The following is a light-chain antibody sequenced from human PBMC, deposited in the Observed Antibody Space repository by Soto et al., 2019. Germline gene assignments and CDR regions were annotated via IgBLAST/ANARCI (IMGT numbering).Light chain of an antibody. CDR3: QQYRGWPRT. CDR2: GAS. CDR1: QSVIND. J-gene: IGKJ1*01. Sequence: EIVLTQSPATLSVSPGERVTLSCRASQSVINDLAWYQQKPGQAPRLLVYGASTRATDAPPRFRGSGSGTDFSLTISSLHAEEIATYYCQQYRGWPRTFGQGSRVEIK. V-gene: IGKV3-15*01.